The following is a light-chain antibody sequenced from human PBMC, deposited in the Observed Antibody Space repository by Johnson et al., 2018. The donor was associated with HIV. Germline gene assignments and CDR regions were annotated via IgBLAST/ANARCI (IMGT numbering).Light chain of an antibody. V-gene: IGLV1-51*01. CDR2: DNN. J-gene: IGLJ1*01. Sequence: QSVLTQPPSVSAAPGQKVTISCSGSSSNIGNNYVSWYQQFPGTAPKLLIYDNNKRPSGIPDRFSGSKSGTSATLGITGLQTGDEADYYVGIWDSRLSAYVCGTWTKLTV. CDR3: GIWDSRLSAYV. CDR1: SSNIGNNY.